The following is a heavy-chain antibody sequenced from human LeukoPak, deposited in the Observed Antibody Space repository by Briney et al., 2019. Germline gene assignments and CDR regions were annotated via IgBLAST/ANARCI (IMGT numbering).Heavy chain of an antibody. CDR3: AKRSSGSYSYYFDY. V-gene: IGHV3-23*01. D-gene: IGHD1-26*01. Sequence: GGSLRLSCAASGFTFSSYAMSWVRRAPGKGLEWVSAISGSGGSTYYADSVKGRFTISRDNSKNTLYLQMNSLRAEDTAVYYCAKRSSGSYSYYFDYWGQGTLVTVSS. CDR2: ISGSGGST. J-gene: IGHJ4*02. CDR1: GFTFSSYA.